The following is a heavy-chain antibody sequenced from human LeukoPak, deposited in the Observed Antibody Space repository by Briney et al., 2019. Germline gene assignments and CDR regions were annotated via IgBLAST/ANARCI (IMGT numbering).Heavy chain of an antibody. CDR3: AKDGQDSSGWYYFDY. J-gene: IGHJ4*02. V-gene: IGHV3-9*01. D-gene: IGHD6-19*01. Sequence: GGSLRLSCGASGFTFSDYWMSWVRQAPGKGLEWVSGISWNSGSIGYADSVKGRFTISRDNAKNSLYLQMNSLRAEDTALYYCAKDGQDSSGWYYFDYWGQGTLVTVSS. CDR2: ISWNSGSI. CDR1: GFTFSDYW.